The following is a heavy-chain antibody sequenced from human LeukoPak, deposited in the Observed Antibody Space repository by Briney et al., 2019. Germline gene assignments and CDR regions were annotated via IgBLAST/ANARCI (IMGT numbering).Heavy chain of an antibody. CDR1: GYTFASYG. CDR2: ISAYNGNT. J-gene: IGHJ4*02. V-gene: IGHV1-18*01. Sequence: ASVKVSCKTSGYTFASYGINWVRQAPGQGLEWMGWISAYNGNTNYAQKLQGRVTMTTDTSTSTAYMELRSLRSDDTAVYYCARDLGDYGDYYFDYWGQGTLVTVSS. D-gene: IGHD4-17*01. CDR3: ARDLGDYGDYYFDY.